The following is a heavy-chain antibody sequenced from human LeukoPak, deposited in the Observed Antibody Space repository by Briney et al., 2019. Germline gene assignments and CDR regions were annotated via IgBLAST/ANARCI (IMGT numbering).Heavy chain of an antibody. CDR2: IYTRWST. D-gene: IGHD1-26*01. V-gene: IGHV4-4*07. CDR1: GGSISSYY. Sequence: PSETLSLTCTVSGGSISSYYWSWIRQPAGKGLEWIGRIYTRWSTNYNPSLKSRVTMSVDTSKNQFSLKLSSVTAADTAVYYCASLGGYYYYGMDVWGQGTTVSVSS. CDR3: ASLGGYYYYGMDV. J-gene: IGHJ6*02.